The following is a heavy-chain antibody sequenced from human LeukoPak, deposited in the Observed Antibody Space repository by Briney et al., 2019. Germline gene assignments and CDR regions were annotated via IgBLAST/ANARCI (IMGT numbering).Heavy chain of an antibody. Sequence: GASVKVSCKTSGYRFTGYNMHWVRQAPGQGLEWMGTVDPSDGTTNYAQRFPGRVTMTRDMSTSTVFMEVRSLTSEDTAVYFCARGRITMIRGVNIRKGPSEDYYYMDVWGTGTTVTVSS. CDR3: ARGRITMIRGVNIRKGPSEDYYYMDV. J-gene: IGHJ6*03. CDR1: GYRFTGYN. V-gene: IGHV1-46*01. D-gene: IGHD3-10*01. CDR2: VDPSDGTT.